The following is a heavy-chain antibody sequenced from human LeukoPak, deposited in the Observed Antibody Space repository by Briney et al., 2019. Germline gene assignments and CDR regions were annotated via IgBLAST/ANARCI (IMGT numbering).Heavy chain of an antibody. Sequence: SETLSLTCAVYGGSFSGYYWSWIRQPPGKGLEWIGEINHSGSTNYNPSLKSRVTISVDTSKNQFSLKLSSVTAADTAVYYCARVGRGYSGYGYFSGWYYYYYMDVWGKGTTVTVSS. CDR2: INHSGST. D-gene: IGHD5-12*01. CDR1: GGSFSGYY. J-gene: IGHJ6*03. CDR3: ARVGRGYSGYGYFSGWYYYYYMDV. V-gene: IGHV4-34*01.